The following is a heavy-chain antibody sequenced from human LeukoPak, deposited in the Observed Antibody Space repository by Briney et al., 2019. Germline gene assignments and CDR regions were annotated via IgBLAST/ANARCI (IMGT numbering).Heavy chain of an antibody. CDR3: ARVEQQLVNFDY. CDR1: GFTFSDYY. CDR2: ISSSSSYT. Sequence: PGGSLRLSCAASGFTFSDYYMSWIRQAPGKGLEWVSYISSSSSYTNYADSVKGRFTISRDNAKNSLYLQMNSLRAEDTAVYYCARVEQQLVNFDYWGQGTLVTASS. D-gene: IGHD6-13*01. J-gene: IGHJ4*02. V-gene: IGHV3-11*06.